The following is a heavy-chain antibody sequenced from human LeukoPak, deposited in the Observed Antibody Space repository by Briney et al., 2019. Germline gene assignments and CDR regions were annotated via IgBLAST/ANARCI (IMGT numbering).Heavy chain of an antibody. J-gene: IGHJ4*02. CDR1: GFIFSSYS. Sequence: GGSLRLSCAASGFIFSSYSMTWVRQAPGKGLEWVSFIRSGSTVTYYADSVKGRFPISRDNAKNSLYLQMNSLRVEDTAVYYCARSIAVGGTARFDYWGQGTLVIVSS. V-gene: IGHV3-21*01. CDR3: ARSIAVGGTARFDY. D-gene: IGHD6-19*01. CDR2: IRSGSTVT.